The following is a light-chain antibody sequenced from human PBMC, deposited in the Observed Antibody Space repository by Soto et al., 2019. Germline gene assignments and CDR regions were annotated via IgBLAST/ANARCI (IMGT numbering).Light chain of an antibody. CDR1: SSNIGAGYD. Sequence: QSVLTQPPSVSGSPGQRVTISCTGSSSNIGAGYDVHWYQQLPGTAPKLLIYGNSNRPSGVPERFSGSKSGTSAPLPLTGLQAEDEAAYYCQSSDRSLSGSVFGTGTKLTVL. J-gene: IGLJ1*01. CDR3: QSSDRSLSGSV. CDR2: GNS. V-gene: IGLV1-40*01.